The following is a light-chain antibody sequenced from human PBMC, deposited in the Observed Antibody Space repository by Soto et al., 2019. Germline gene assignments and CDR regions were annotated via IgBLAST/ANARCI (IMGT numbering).Light chain of an antibody. J-gene: IGKJ2*01. CDR3: QQYYSYPYT. CDR1: QGISSY. Sequence: AIRMTQSPSSFSASTGDRVTITCRASQGISSYLVWYQQKPGKAPKLLIYDASTLQSGVPSRFSGSGSGTDFTLTISCLQSEDFATYYCQQYYSYPYTFGQGTKLEIK. CDR2: DAS. V-gene: IGKV1-8*01.